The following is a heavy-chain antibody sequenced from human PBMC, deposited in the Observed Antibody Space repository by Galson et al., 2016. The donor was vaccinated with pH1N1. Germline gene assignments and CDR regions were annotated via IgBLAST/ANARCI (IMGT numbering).Heavy chain of an antibody. J-gene: IGHJ3*02. CDR1: GFTFSGYA. CDR3: ARTTPPPESTNGWNDAFDK. V-gene: IGHV3-23*01. Sequence: LRLSCATSGFTFSGYAMSWVRQAPGKGLEWVSVVTGRSRSMNYADSVRGRFTISRDNSRNTLSLQMNSLRVEDTAVYFCARTTPPPESTNGWNDAFDKWGQGTLVTVSS. D-gene: IGHD1-7*01. CDR2: VTGRSRSM.